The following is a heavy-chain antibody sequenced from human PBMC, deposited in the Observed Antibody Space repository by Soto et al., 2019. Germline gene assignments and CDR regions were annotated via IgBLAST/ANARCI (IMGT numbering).Heavy chain of an antibody. CDR2: IWYDGSNK. V-gene: IGHV3-33*01. J-gene: IGHJ4*02. CDR3: ARDVSGYSSGQHDY. Sequence: GGSLRLSCAASGFTFSSYGMHWVRQAPGKGLEWVAVIWYDGSNKYYADSVKGRFTISRDNSKNTLYLQMNSLRAEDTAVYYCARDVSGYSSGQHDYWGQGTLVTVSS. CDR1: GFTFSSYG. D-gene: IGHD6-19*01.